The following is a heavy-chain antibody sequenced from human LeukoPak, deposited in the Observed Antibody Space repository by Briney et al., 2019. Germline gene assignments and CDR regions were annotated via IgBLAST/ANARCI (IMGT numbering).Heavy chain of an antibody. CDR1: GFTFSSYG. Sequence: GGSLRLSCAASGFTFSSYGMSWVRQAPGKGLEWVSGISGSGGNKYYADSVKGRFTISRDNSKNTLYLQMNSLRAEDTAVYYCARDRAYYDSSGSAGYFDYWGQGTLVTVSS. CDR2: ISGSGGNK. V-gene: IGHV3-23*01. CDR3: ARDRAYYDSSGSAGYFDY. D-gene: IGHD3-22*01. J-gene: IGHJ4*02.